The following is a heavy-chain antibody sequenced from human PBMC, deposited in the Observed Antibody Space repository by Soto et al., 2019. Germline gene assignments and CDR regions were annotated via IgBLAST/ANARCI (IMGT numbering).Heavy chain of an antibody. V-gene: IGHV3-33*01. Sequence: QVQLVESGGGVVQPGRSLRLSCAASGFTFSSYGMHWVRQAPGKGLEWVAVIWYDGDNKYYADSVKGRFTISRDNSKNSLYLQMNSLRAEDTAVYYCARASTVTTYDGWCDPWGQGTLVTVSS. J-gene: IGHJ5*02. D-gene: IGHD4-17*01. CDR3: ARASTVTTYDGWCDP. CDR2: IWYDGDNK. CDR1: GFTFSSYG.